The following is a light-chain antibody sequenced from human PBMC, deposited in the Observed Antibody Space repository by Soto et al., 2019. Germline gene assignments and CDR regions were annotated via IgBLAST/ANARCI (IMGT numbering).Light chain of an antibody. CDR2: EVS. V-gene: IGLV2-14*01. Sequence: QSVLTQPASVSGFPGQSITISCTGTSSDVGGYNYVSWYQQHPGKAPKLMIYEVSNRPSGVSNRFSGSKSGNTASLTVSGLQTEDEADYYCSSYGGFNNVLFGGGTKLTVL. CDR1: SSDVGGYNY. J-gene: IGLJ2*01. CDR3: SSYGGFNNVL.